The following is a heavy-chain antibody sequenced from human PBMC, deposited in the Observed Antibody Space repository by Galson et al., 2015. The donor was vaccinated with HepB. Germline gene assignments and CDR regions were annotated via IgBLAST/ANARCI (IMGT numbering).Heavy chain of an antibody. CDR3: AKDLRVTIFGVVKTSGFDY. V-gene: IGHV3-30*18. CDR1: GFTFSSYG. CDR2: ISYDGSNK. J-gene: IGHJ4*02. Sequence: SLRLSCAASGFTFSSYGMHWVRQAPGKGLEWVAVISYDGSNKYYADSVKGRFTISRDNSKNTLYLQMNSLRAEDTAVYYCAKDLRVTIFGVVKTSGFDYWGQGTLVTVSS. D-gene: IGHD3-3*01.